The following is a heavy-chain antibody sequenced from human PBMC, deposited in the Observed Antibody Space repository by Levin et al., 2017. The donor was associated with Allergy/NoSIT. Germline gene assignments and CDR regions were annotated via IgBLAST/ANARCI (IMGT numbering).Heavy chain of an antibody. V-gene: IGHV3-30-3*01. D-gene: IGHD6-6*01. J-gene: IGHJ4*02. CDR2: ISYDGSNK. CDR3: ARFVGFDY. CDR1: GFTFSSYA. Sequence: GGSLRLSCAASGFTFSSYAMHWVRQAPGKGLEWVAVISYDGSNKYYADSVKGRFTISRDNSKNTLYLQMNSLRAEDTAVYYCARFVGFDYWGQGTLVTVSS.